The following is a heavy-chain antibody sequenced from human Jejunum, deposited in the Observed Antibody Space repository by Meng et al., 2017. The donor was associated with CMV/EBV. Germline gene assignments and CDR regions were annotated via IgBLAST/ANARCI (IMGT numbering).Heavy chain of an antibody. J-gene: IGHJ4*01. D-gene: IGHD2-8*02. CDR2: ISPNTGAT. CDR1: GYSFTDYY. V-gene: IGHV1-2*02. Sequence: QGQLVQSGADVKNPGASLKVSCRASGYSFTDYYIHWVRQAPEQGLEWMGWISPNTGATNFAQNFQGRVTMTRDTSVSATYMELSSLTSDDTAVYFCARDPGGSSPVFDYWGQGTLVTVSS. CDR3: ARDPGGSSPVFDY.